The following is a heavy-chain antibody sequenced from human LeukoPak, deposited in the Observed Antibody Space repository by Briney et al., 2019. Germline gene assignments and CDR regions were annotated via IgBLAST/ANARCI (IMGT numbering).Heavy chain of an antibody. Sequence: GESQKISCKGSGYIFTSYWIAWVRQMPVKGLEWMGIIYPADSDTRYSPSFQGQVTISADKSISTAYLQWSSLKASDTAIYYCARLDAVAVAGTHFDCWGQGTLVTVSS. CDR3: ARLDAVAVAGTHFDC. V-gene: IGHV5-51*01. D-gene: IGHD6-19*01. J-gene: IGHJ4*02. CDR1: GYIFTSYW. CDR2: IYPADSDT.